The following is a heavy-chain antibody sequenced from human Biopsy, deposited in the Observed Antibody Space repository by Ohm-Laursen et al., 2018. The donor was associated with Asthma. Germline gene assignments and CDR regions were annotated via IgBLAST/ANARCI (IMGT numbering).Heavy chain of an antibody. CDR2: ISYDGSNK. D-gene: IGHD3-16*02. J-gene: IGHJ4*02. Sequence: SHRLSCAASGFTFSSYAMHWVRQAPGKGLEWVAVISYDGSNKYYADSVKGRFTISRDNSKNTLYLQMNSLRAEDTAVYYCARDLHPTNHLGELSEGFDYWGQGTLVTVSS. V-gene: IGHV3-30-3*01. CDR3: ARDLHPTNHLGELSEGFDY. CDR1: GFTFSSYA.